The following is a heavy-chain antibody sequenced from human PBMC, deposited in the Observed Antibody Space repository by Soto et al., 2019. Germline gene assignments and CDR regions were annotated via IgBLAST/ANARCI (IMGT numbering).Heavy chain of an antibody. CDR1: GYTFTSYD. Sequence: ASVKVSCKASGYTFTSYDINWVRQATGQGLEWMGWMNPNSGNTGYAQKFQGRVTMTRNTSISTAYMELSSLRSEDTAVYYCARDYYGDAKDVFDYWGQGTLVTVSS. V-gene: IGHV1-8*01. CDR3: ARDYYGDAKDVFDY. CDR2: MNPNSGNT. D-gene: IGHD4-17*01. J-gene: IGHJ4*02.